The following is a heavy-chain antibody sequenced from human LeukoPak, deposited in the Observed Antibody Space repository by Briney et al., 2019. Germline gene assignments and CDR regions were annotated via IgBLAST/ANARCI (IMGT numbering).Heavy chain of an antibody. J-gene: IGHJ6*03. Sequence: ASVKVSCKXSGYTLTELSMHWVRQAPGKGLERMGSFDPEDGETIYAQKFQGRVTMTEDTSTDTAYMELSSLRSEDTAVYYCATWKVPWEPHKGGYYYYYTDVWGKGTTVTVSS. CDR3: ATWKVPWEPHKGGYYYYYTDV. CDR2: FDPEDGET. V-gene: IGHV1-24*01. CDR1: GYTLTELS. D-gene: IGHD1-26*01.